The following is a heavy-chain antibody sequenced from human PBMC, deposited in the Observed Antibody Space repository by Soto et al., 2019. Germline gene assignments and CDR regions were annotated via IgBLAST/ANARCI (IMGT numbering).Heavy chain of an antibody. D-gene: IGHD2-15*01. CDR1: GGSISSSNW. J-gene: IGHJ5*02. V-gene: IGHV4-4*02. CDR2: IYHSGST. Sequence: SETLSLTCAVSGGSISSSNWWSWVRQPPGKGLEWIGEIYHSGSTNYNPSLKSRATISVDKSKNQFSLKLSSVTAADTAVYYCARGHIVVVVAATINWFDPWGQGTLVTVSS. CDR3: ARGHIVVVVAATINWFDP.